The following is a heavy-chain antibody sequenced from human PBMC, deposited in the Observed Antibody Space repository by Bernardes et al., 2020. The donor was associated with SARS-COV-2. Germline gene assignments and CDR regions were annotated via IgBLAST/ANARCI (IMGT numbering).Heavy chain of an antibody. D-gene: IGHD1-20*01. CDR1: GFTVSSNY. Sequence: GGSLRLSCAASGFTVSSNYMSWVRQAPGKGLEWVSVIYSGGSTYYADSVKGRFTISRDNSKNTLYLQMNSLRAEDTAVYYCARDAVSYGMDVWSQGTTVTVSS. CDR2: IYSGGST. CDR3: ARDAVSYGMDV. V-gene: IGHV3-66*01. J-gene: IGHJ6*02.